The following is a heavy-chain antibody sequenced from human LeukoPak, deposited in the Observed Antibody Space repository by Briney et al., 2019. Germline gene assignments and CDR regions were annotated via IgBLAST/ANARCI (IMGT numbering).Heavy chain of an antibody. J-gene: IGHJ4*02. CDR3: AKRTVGASYYFDY. D-gene: IGHD1-26*01. CDR2: ISGSGGST. V-gene: IGHV3-23*01. CDR1: GFTFSSYA. Sequence: PGGSLRLSCAASGFTFSSYAMSWVRQAPGKGLEWVSAISGSGGSTYYADSVKGRFTISRDNSKNTLNLQMNSLRAEDTAVYYCAKRTVGASYYFDYWGQGTLVTVSS.